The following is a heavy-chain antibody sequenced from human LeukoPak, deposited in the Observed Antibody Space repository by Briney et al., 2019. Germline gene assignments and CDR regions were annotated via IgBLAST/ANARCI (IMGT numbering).Heavy chain of an antibody. CDR1: GGSISSSSYY. D-gene: IGHD3-10*01. V-gene: IGHV4-39*07. CDR3: AREWGLYYGSGSYIDY. J-gene: IGHJ4*02. CDR2: IYYSGST. Sequence: SETLSLTCTVSGGSISSSSYYWGWIRQPPGKGLKWIGSIYYSGSTYYNPSLKSRVTISVDTSKNQFSLKLSSVTAADTAVYYCAREWGLYYGSGSYIDYWGQGALVTVSS.